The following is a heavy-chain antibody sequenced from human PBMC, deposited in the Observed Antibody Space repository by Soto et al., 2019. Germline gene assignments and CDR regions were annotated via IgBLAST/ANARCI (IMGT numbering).Heavy chain of an antibody. D-gene: IGHD2-15*01. CDR2: ISYDGSNK. V-gene: IGHV3-30-3*01. J-gene: IGHJ3*01. CDR1: GFTFSSYA. CDR3: SVGEISVAASPVSAFDF. Sequence: QVQLVESGGGVVQPGRSLRLSCAASGFTFSSYAMHWVLQAPGKGLELVAVISYDGSNKYYADSVKGRFTISRDNFTITLYMQKTSMRAEDTAVYYYSVGEISVAASPVSAFDFWVQGTMVSVSS.